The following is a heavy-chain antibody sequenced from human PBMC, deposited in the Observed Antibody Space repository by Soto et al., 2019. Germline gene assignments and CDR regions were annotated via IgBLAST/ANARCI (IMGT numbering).Heavy chain of an antibody. D-gene: IGHD6-6*01. Sequence: XESLNISCQGSGYSFSSYWIGWVRQMPGKDLEWTGIIYPGDSDTRYSPSFQGQVTISADKSLRTAYLQWTSLKASDTALYYCARTRSFTLGFYYDGMDVWGQGTTVTVSS. CDR2: IYPGDSDT. V-gene: IGHV5-51*01. CDR3: ARTRSFTLGFYYDGMDV. CDR1: GYSFSSYW. J-gene: IGHJ6*02.